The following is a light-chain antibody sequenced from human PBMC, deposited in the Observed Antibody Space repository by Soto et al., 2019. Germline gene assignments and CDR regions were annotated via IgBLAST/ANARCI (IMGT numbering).Light chain of an antibody. CDR3: QAWVRNTAVDRSTAV. CDR2: DNS. V-gene: IGLV3-21*02. Sequence: SYELTQPPSVSVAPGQTALITCAGDNIVSKSVHWYQQRPGQAPMVVVYDNSDRPSGIPERFSASNSGNTATLTISGTQAMDEADYYCQAWVRNTAVDRSTAVFGGGTKLTVL. J-gene: IGLJ3*02. CDR1: NIVSKS.